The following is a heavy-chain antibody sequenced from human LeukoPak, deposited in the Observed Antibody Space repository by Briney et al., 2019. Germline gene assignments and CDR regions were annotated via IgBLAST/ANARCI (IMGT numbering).Heavy chain of an antibody. CDR3: ARGDIAIAY. J-gene: IGHJ4*02. V-gene: IGHV1-2*02. CDR2: INPNSGST. CDR1: GYTFTGYY. D-gene: IGHD2/OR15-2a*01. Sequence: GASVKDSCKASGYTFTGYYIHRVRQTPGQGLEWMGWINPNSGSTKYAQNFQGRVTMTTDTSITTAYMELSRVRSDDTAVYYCARGDIAIAYWGQGSLVTLSS.